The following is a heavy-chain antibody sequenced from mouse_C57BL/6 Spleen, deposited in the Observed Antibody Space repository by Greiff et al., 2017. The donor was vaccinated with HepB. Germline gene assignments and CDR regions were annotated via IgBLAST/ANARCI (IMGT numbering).Heavy chain of an antibody. CDR3: ATYFDYYGSSPLAY. CDR2: IDPENGDT. J-gene: IGHJ3*01. V-gene: IGHV14-4*01. CDR1: GFNFKDDY. D-gene: IGHD1-1*01. Sequence: VQLKESGAELVRPGASVKLSCTASGFNFKDDYMHWVKQRPEQGLEWIGWIDPENGDTEYASKFQGKATITADTSSNTAYLQLSSLTSEDTAVYYCATYFDYYGSSPLAYWGQGTLVTVSA.